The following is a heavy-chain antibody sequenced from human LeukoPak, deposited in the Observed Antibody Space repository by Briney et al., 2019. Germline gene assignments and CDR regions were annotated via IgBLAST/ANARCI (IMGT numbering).Heavy chain of an antibody. J-gene: IGHJ6*02. Sequence: SQTLSLICTVSGXSISSSGSYWTWIRQHPGKGLEWIAYIYYTGSIYYNPSLKSRVTMSVDTSKNQFSLKLNSVTAADTAVYYCARERSVGLGTSYYHYGVDVWGQGTSVTVSS. CDR2: IYYTGSI. CDR1: GXSISSSGSY. D-gene: IGHD1-7*01. V-gene: IGHV4-31*03. CDR3: ARERSVGLGTSYYHYGVDV.